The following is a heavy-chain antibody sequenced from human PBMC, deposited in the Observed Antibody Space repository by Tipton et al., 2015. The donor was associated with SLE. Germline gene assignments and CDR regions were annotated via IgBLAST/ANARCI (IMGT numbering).Heavy chain of an antibody. D-gene: IGHD3-22*01. CDR2: VYSGGTT. CDR3: GKYDYDSTGVQAVHY. CDR1: SGSISSAGYY. J-gene: IGHJ4*02. V-gene: IGHV4-31*03. Sequence: TLSLTCTVSSGSISSAGYYWSWIRQHPGKGLEWIGYVYSGGTTYYNPSLKGRVTMSVDRSKNQFSLKMNSVTAADTAVYYCGKYDYDSTGVQAVHYWGQGTLLTVSS.